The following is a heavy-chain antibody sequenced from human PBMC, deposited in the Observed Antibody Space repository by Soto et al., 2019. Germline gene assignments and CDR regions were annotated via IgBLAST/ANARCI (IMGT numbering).Heavy chain of an antibody. J-gene: IGHJ4*02. V-gene: IGHV3-23*01. Sequence: EVQLLESGGGLVQPGGSLRLSCAASGFTVSSYAMSWVRQAPGKGLEWVSAISGSGGSTYYADSVKGRFTISRDNSKNTLYLQMNSLRAEDTAVYYCAKTDYAGRGPDYWGQGTLVTVSS. CDR2: ISGSGGST. CDR1: GFTVSSYA. CDR3: AKTDYAGRGPDY. D-gene: IGHD4-17*01.